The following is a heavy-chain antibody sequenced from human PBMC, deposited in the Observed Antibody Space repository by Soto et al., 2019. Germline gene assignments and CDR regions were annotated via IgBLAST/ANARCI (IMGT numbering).Heavy chain of an antibody. J-gene: IGHJ4*02. CDR3: ARDPGPEVYCGGDCYSKSSYFDY. CDR2: ISIYNGNT. V-gene: IGHV1-18*01. CDR1: GYTFNSYG. D-gene: IGHD2-21*02. Sequence: ASVKVSCKASGYTFNSYGISWVRQAPGQGLEWMGWISIYNGNTKYAQQFQGRVTVTTDTSTSTAYMELRSLRSDGTAVYYCARDPGPEVYCGGDCYSKSSYFDYWGQGTLVTVSS.